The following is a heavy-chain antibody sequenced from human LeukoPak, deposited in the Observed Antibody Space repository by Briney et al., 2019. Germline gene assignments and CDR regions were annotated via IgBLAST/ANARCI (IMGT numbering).Heavy chain of an antibody. CDR2: INSDGSST. Sequence: GGSLRLSCAASGFTFSSYWMHWVRQAPGKGLVWVSRINSDGSSTSYADSVKGRFTISRDNAKNTLYLQMNSLRAEDTAVYYCARSLAPASIVVAPAADIDYWGQGTLVTVSS. J-gene: IGHJ4*02. V-gene: IGHV3-74*01. CDR3: ARSLAPASIVVAPAADIDY. D-gene: IGHD2-2*01. CDR1: GFTFSSYW.